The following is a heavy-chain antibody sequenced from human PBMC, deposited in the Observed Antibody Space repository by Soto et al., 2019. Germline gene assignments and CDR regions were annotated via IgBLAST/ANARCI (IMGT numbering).Heavy chain of an antibody. V-gene: IGHV3-7*03. Sequence: GGSLRLSCAASGFTFSSYWMSWVRQAPGKGLEWVANIKQDGSEKYYVDSVKGRFTISRDNAKNSLYLQMNSLRAEDTAVYYCARSSIAVAVGGYYYYYGMDVWGQGTMVTVSS. CDR3: ARSSIAVAVGGYYYYYGMDV. CDR1: GFTFSSYW. CDR2: IKQDGSEK. J-gene: IGHJ6*02. D-gene: IGHD6-19*01.